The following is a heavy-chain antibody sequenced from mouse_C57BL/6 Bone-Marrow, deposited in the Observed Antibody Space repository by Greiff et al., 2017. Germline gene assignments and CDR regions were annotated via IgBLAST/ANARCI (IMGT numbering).Heavy chain of an antibody. Sequence: EVKVVESGEGLVKPGGSLKLSCAASGFTFSSYAMSWVRQTPEKRLEWVAYISSGGDYIYYADTVKGRFTISRDNARNTLYLQMSSLKSEDTAMYYCTRGHYGSIHWYFDVWGTGTTVTVSS. V-gene: IGHV5-9-1*02. CDR2: ISSGGDYI. J-gene: IGHJ1*03. CDR1: GFTFSSYA. D-gene: IGHD1-1*01. CDR3: TRGHYGSIHWYFDV.